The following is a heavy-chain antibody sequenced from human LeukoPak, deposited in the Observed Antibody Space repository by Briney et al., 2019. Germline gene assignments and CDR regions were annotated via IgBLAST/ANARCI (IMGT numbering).Heavy chain of an antibody. D-gene: IGHD4-17*01. J-gene: IGHJ3*02. Sequence: SETLSLTCTVSGGSISSGGYYWSWVRQHPGKGLEWIGYIYYSGSTYYNPSLKSRVTISVDTSKNQFSLKLSSVTAADTAVYYCARDSDAGLRDAFDIWGQGTMVTVSS. CDR2: IYYSGST. CDR1: GGSISSGGYY. V-gene: IGHV4-31*03. CDR3: ARDSDAGLRDAFDI.